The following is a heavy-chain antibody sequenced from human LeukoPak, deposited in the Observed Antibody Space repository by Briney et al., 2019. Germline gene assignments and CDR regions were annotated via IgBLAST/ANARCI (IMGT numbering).Heavy chain of an antibody. CDR2: IYSGGST. J-gene: IGHJ4*02. CDR3: ARADSTYFYDSSGYYYGD. Sequence: GGSLRLSCAASVFTFSSNYMSCVRQAPGKGLEWVSVIYSGGSTYYADSVKGRFTISRDNSKNTLYLQMNSLRAEDTAVYYCARADSTYFYDSSGYYYGDWGQGILVTVSS. V-gene: IGHV3-53*01. D-gene: IGHD3-22*01. CDR1: VFTFSSNY.